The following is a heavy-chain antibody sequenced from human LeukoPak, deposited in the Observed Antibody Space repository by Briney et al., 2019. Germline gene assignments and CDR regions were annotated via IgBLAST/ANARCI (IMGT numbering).Heavy chain of an antibody. D-gene: IGHD3-16*01. CDR3: ARAVWVV. V-gene: IGHV4-34*01. CDR2: INHSGST. J-gene: IGHJ6*01. CDR1: GGSFSGYY. Sequence: SETLSLTCAVYGGSFSGYYWSWIRQPPGKGLEWIGEINHSGSTNYNPSLKSRVIIPVDTSKNEFSLKLSSVTAADTAVYLCARAVWVVWGKGATVTVSS.